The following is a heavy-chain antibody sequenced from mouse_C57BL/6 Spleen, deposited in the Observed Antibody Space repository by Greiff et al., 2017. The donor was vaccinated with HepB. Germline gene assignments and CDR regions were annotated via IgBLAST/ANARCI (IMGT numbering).Heavy chain of an antibody. D-gene: IGHD1-1*01. CDR2: INPSSGYT. V-gene: IGHV1-7*01. CDR1: GYTFTSYW. CDR3: ARSRITTVVATGYYAMDY. J-gene: IGHJ4*01. Sequence: VKLQQSGAELAKPGASVKLSCKASGYTFTSYWMHWVKQRPGQGLEWIGYINPSSGYTKYNQKFKDKATLTADKSSSTAYMQLSSLTYEDSAVYYCARSRITTVVATGYYAMDYWGQGTSVTVSS.